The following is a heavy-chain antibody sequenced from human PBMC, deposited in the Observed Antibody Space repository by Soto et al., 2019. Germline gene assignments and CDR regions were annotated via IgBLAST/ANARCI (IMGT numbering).Heavy chain of an antibody. D-gene: IGHD6-6*01. CDR1: GGSFSGYY. Sequence: SETLSLTCAVYGGSFSGYYWSWIRQPPGKGLEWIGEINHSGSTNYNPSLKSRVTISVDTSKNQFSLKLSSVTAADTAVYYCARGTSIAARSGWIDYYYYYMDVWGKGTTVTVSS. CDR2: INHSGST. J-gene: IGHJ6*03. CDR3: ARGTSIAARSGWIDYYYYYMDV. V-gene: IGHV4-34*01.